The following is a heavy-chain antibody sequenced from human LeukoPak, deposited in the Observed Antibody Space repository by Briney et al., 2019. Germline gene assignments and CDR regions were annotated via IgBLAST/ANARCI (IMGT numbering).Heavy chain of an antibody. Sequence: PSGTLSLTCAVSGGSISSSNWWSWVRQPPGKGLEWIGEIYHSGSTNYNPSLKSRVTISLDTSKNQFSLKLSSLTAADTAVYYCARRVAGESRAFDIWGQGTMVTVSS. CDR1: GGSISSSNW. D-gene: IGHD3-10*01. CDR2: IYHSGST. J-gene: IGHJ3*02. V-gene: IGHV4-4*02. CDR3: ARRVAGESRAFDI.